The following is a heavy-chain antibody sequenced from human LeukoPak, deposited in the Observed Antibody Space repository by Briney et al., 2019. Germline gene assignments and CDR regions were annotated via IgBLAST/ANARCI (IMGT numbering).Heavy chain of an antibody. J-gene: IGHJ4*02. CDR1: GFTFSSYN. D-gene: IGHD1-26*01. Sequence: GGSLRLSCAASGFTFSSYNMTWVRPAPGKGLEWVSSISSSRSYIYYADSVKGRFTISRDNAKNSLYLQMNSLRAEDTAVYYCAREGVGATTNYFDYWGQGTLVTVSS. V-gene: IGHV3-21*01. CDR3: AREGVGATTNYFDY. CDR2: ISSSRSYI.